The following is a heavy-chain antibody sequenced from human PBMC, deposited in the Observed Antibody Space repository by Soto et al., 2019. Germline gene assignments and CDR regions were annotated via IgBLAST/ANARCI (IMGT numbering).Heavy chain of an antibody. CDR3: ARDPLPADYYYYGMDV. J-gene: IGHJ6*02. CDR1: GGSISSGGYY. V-gene: IGHV4-31*03. Sequence: SETLSLTCTVSGGSISSGGYYWSWIRQHPGKGLEWIGYIYYSGSTYYNPSLKSRVTISVDTSKNQFSLKLSSVTAADTAVYYCARDPLPADYYYYGMDVWGQGTTATVSS. CDR2: IYYSGST.